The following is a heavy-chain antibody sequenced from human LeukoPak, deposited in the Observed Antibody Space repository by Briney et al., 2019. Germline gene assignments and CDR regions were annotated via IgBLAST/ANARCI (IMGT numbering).Heavy chain of an antibody. D-gene: IGHD3-22*01. J-gene: IGHJ4*02. CDR2: ISGSDGST. Sequence: GGSLRLSCAASGFTFSSYAMSWVRQAPGKGLEWVSDISGSDGSTYYADSVKGRFTISRDNSKNTLYLQMNSLRAEDTAVYYCAKSRSIITPYDFDYWGQGTLVTVSS. CDR1: GFTFSSYA. V-gene: IGHV3-23*01. CDR3: AKSRSIITPYDFDY.